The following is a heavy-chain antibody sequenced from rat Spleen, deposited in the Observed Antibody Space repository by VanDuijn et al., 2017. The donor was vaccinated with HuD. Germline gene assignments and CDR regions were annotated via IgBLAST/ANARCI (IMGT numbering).Heavy chain of an antibody. J-gene: IGHJ3*01. V-gene: IGHV5-25*01. Sequence: EVQLVESGGGLVQPGRSMKLSCAASGFTFSDYNMAWVRQAPTKGLEWVATISTRGGSTYYRDSVKGRFTISRNNAKSSLYLQMDSLRSEDTATYFCARDIYGGYSELGYFAYWGQGTLVTVSS. CDR1: GFTFSDYN. CDR2: ISTRGGST. CDR3: ARDIYGGYSELGYFAY. D-gene: IGHD1-11*01.